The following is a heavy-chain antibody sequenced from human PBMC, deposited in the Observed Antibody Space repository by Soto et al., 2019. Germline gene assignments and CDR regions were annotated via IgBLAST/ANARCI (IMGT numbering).Heavy chain of an antibody. D-gene: IGHD2-8*01. V-gene: IGHV3-15*01. CDR1: GFTFSNAW. Sequence: PGGSLRLSCAASGFTFSNAWMSWVRQAPGKGLEWVGRIKSKTDGGTTDYAAPVKGRFTISRDDSKNTLYLQMNSLKTEDTAVYYCTTSLYCTNGVCYTDYYGMDVWGQGTTVTVSS. CDR2: IKSKTDGGTT. J-gene: IGHJ6*02. CDR3: TTSLYCTNGVCYTDYYGMDV.